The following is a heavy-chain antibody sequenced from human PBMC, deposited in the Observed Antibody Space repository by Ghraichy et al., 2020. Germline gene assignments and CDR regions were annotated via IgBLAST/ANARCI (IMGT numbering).Heavy chain of an antibody. Sequence: GGSLRLSCAASGFIFSSYAMIWVRQAPGKGLEWVSGISGSGGSTYYADSVKGRFAFSRDNSKRTLYMQMNSLRAEDTAVYYCAKAYSSGWIGDAFDVWGQGTMVTVSS. D-gene: IGHD6-19*01. CDR1: GFIFSSYA. CDR2: ISGSGGST. V-gene: IGHV3-23*01. CDR3: AKAYSSGWIGDAFDV. J-gene: IGHJ3*01.